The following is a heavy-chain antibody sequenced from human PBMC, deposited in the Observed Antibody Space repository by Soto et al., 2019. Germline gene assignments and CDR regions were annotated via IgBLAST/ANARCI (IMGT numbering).Heavy chain of an antibody. V-gene: IGHV1-46*01. CDR3: ARVSGTNGMDV. J-gene: IGHJ6*02. Sequence: ASVKISCKASGYTFTSYYMHWVRQAPGQGLEWMGIINPSGGSTSYAQKFQGRVTMTRDTSTSTVYMELSSLRSEDTAVYYCARVSGTNGMDVWGQGTTVTVSS. D-gene: IGHD4-17*01. CDR2: INPSGGST. CDR1: GYTFTSYY.